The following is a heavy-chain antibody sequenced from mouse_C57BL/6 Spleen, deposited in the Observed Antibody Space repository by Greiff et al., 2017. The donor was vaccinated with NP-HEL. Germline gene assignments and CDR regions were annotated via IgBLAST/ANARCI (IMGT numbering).Heavy chain of an antibody. CDR1: GFTFSSYG. CDR3: ARQGVGGYFDY. CDR2: ISSGGSYT. V-gene: IGHV5-6*01. J-gene: IGHJ2*01. Sequence: EVKLMESGGDLVKPGGSLKLSCAASGFTFSSYGMSWVRQTPDKRLEWVATISSGGSYTYYPDSVKGRFTISRDNAKNTLYLQMSSLKSEDTAMYYCARQGVGGYFDYWGQGTTLTVSS. D-gene: IGHD1-1*01.